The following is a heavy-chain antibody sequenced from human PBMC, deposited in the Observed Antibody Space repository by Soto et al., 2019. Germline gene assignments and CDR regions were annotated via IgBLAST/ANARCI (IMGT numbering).Heavy chain of an antibody. Sequence: QVQLQESGPGLVKPSETLSLTCTVSGGSISSGSYYWRWVRQPPGKGLEWIAYVYYTGSTNYNPSLKSRVTISLDTSKNQFSLKLNSVTAADTAVYYCARTMYCSGGSCYFGGFDYWGQGTLVTVSS. CDR3: ARTMYCSGGSCYFGGFDY. J-gene: IGHJ4*02. CDR1: GGSISSGSYY. CDR2: VYYTGST. V-gene: IGHV4-61*01. D-gene: IGHD2-15*01.